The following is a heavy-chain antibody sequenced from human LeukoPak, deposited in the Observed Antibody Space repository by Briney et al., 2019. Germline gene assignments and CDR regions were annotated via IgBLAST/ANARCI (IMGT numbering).Heavy chain of an antibody. D-gene: IGHD4-17*01. CDR2: IYYTGTT. Sequence: SETLSLTCSVSGGSISTDYWSWIRQPPGKGLEWIGYIYYTGTTNYNPSLRSRLTISVDTSRNQFSLRLSSVTAADTAVYYCAREDPQTTVPEGMDIWGHGTTVIVSS. CDR3: AREDPQTTVPEGMDI. J-gene: IGHJ6*02. V-gene: IGHV4-59*01. CDR1: GGSISTDY.